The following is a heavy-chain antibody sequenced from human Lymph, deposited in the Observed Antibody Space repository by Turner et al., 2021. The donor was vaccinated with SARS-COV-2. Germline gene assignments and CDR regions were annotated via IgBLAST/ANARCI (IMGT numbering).Heavy chain of an antibody. V-gene: IGHV3-21*01. CDR2: ISSSSSYI. J-gene: IGHJ4*02. D-gene: IGHD4-17*01. CDR1: GFTFRTDS. CDR3: ARDIPTTADYFDY. Sequence: EGQLVETGGGLVEPGGALRLPGAASGFTFRTDSMNWVRQAPGKGLEWISSISSSSSYIYYADSVKGRFTISRYDAKNSLYLQMNSLRAEDTAVYFCARDIPTTADYFDYWGQGTLVTVSS.